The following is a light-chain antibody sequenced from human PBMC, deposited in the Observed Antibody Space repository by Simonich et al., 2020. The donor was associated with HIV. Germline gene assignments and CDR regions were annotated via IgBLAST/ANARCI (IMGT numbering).Light chain of an antibody. CDR1: QSVSSN. Sequence: EIVMTNSPATLSVSPGERATLSCRASQSVSSNLAWYQQKPGQAPRLLIYDASTRATGIPARFSGSGSGTEFTLTISSMQSEDFAVYYCQQYNNWPYTFGQGTKLEIK. CDR2: DAS. CDR3: QQYNNWPYT. V-gene: IGKV3-15*01. J-gene: IGKJ2*01.